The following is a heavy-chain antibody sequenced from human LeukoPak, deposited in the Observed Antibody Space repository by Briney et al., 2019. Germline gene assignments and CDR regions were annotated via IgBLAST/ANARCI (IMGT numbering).Heavy chain of an antibody. V-gene: IGHV3-11*04. CDR3: ARVKKDCSGGSCYYYYMDV. Sequence: GGSLRLSCAASGFTFSDYYMSWIRQAPGKGLEWVSYISSSGSTIYYADSVKGRFTISRDNAKNSLYLQMNSLRAEDTAVYYCARVKKDCSGGSCYYYYMDVWGKGTTVTVSS. J-gene: IGHJ6*03. CDR2: ISSSGSTI. D-gene: IGHD2-15*01. CDR1: GFTFSDYY.